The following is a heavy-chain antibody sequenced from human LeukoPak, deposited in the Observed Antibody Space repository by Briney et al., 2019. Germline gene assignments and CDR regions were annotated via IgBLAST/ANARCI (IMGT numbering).Heavy chain of an antibody. D-gene: IGHD3-3*01. Sequence: ASVKVSCKASGYTFTSYYMHWVRQAPGQGLEWMGIINPSGGSTGYAQKFQGRVTMTRDTSTSTVYMELSSLRSEDTAVYYCARADFPNTSLDYWGQGTLVTVSS. CDR3: ARADFPNTSLDY. V-gene: IGHV1-46*01. J-gene: IGHJ4*02. CDR1: GYTFTSYY. CDR2: INPSGGST.